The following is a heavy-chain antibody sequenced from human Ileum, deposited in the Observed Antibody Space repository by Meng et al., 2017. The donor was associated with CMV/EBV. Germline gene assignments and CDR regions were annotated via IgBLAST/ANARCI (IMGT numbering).Heavy chain of an antibody. Sequence: QLQLPESGPGPLTPSETRSLPCSVSGASVNHGPYYWGWIRQPPGKGLEWIGTLFNGESIYSNPSLKSRVTMSRDTSKNQFSLKLISVTAADTAVYYCARDVSPAHTFYWGQGALVTVSS. CDR2: LFNGESI. CDR1: GASVNHGPYY. V-gene: IGHV4-39*07. CDR3: ARDVSPAHTFY. D-gene: IGHD2-2*01. J-gene: IGHJ4*02.